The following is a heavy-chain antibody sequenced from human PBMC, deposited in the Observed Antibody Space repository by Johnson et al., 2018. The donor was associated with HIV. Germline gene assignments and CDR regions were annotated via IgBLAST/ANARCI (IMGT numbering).Heavy chain of an antibody. D-gene: IGHD2-21*02. V-gene: IGHV3-33*05. CDR1: GFTFANYG. J-gene: IGHJ3*02. Sequence: QVQLMESGGGVVQPGESLRLSCAASGFTFANYGMHWVRQAPGKGLEWVAFTAHDESITHYADSVKGRFTMSRDNSKNTLYLQMHSLRAEDTAVYYGARGRLADCGGDCYPDAFDIWGQGTMVTVSS. CDR2: TAHDESIT. CDR3: ARGRLADCGGDCYPDAFDI.